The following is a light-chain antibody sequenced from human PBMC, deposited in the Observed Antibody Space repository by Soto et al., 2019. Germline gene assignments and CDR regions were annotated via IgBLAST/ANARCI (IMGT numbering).Light chain of an antibody. Sequence: IVMTQSPDSLAVSLGERTTITCKSSQSVLSSSNNWNYLAWFQQKPGQPPKALIYWASTRESGVPDRISGSGLGTEFTPAYSCLQAEDMAVYYCQQYDNSPITFGQGTRLEIK. CDR1: QSVLSSSNNWNY. J-gene: IGKJ5*01. V-gene: IGKV4-1*01. CDR3: QQYDNSPIT. CDR2: WAS.